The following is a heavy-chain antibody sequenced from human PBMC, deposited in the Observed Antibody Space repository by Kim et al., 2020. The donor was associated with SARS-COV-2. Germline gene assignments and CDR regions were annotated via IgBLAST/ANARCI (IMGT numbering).Heavy chain of an antibody. Sequence: GSLRLSCAASGFTFSSYSMSWVRQAAGKGLEWVSAVTGGGDTYYADSVKDRFTISRDNSKNTLYLQMSTLRAEDTALYYCAKHVVQGTFDVWGQGTMVTVSS. CDR2: VTGGGDT. J-gene: IGHJ3*01. V-gene: IGHV3-23*01. CDR3: AKHVVQGTFDV. D-gene: IGHD2-15*01. CDR1: GFTFSSYS.